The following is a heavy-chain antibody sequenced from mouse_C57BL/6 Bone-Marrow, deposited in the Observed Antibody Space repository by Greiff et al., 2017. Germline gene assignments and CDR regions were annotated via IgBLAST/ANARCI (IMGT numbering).Heavy chain of an antibody. CDR3: TTGGDDGPFAY. CDR1: GFNIKDDY. J-gene: IGHJ3*01. CDR2: IDPENGDT. V-gene: IGHV14-4*01. D-gene: IGHD1-1*01. Sequence: VQLQQSGAELVRPGASVKLSCTASGFNIKDDYMHWVKQRPEQGLEWIGWIDPENGDTEYASKFQGKATITADTSSNTAYLQLSSLTSEDTAVYYCTTGGDDGPFAYWGQGTLVTVSA.